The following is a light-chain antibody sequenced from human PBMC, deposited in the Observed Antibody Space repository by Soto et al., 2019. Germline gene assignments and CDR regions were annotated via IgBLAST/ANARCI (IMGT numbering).Light chain of an antibody. Sequence: QSVLTQPASVSGSPGQSITISCTGTSSDVGNYNLVSWYQQHPGKAPKLMIYEASKRPSGVSNHFSGSKSGNTASLTISGLQAEDEADYYCCSYAGSNTWVFGGGTKLTVL. CDR3: CSYAGSNTWV. J-gene: IGLJ3*02. V-gene: IGLV2-23*01. CDR2: EAS. CDR1: SSDVGNYNL.